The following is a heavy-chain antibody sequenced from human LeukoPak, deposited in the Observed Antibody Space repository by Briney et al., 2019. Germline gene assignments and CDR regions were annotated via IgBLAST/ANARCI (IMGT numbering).Heavy chain of an antibody. Sequence: SETLSLTCTVSGGSISSSSYSWGWIRQPPGKGLEWIGSIYYSGSIYYNPSLKSRVTISVDTSKNQFSLKLSSVTAADTAVYYCARRRKAGYSSGWYWFDPWGQGTLVTVSS. CDR3: ARRRKAGYSSGWYWFDP. V-gene: IGHV4-39*01. CDR1: GGSISSSSYS. J-gene: IGHJ5*02. CDR2: IYYSGSI. D-gene: IGHD6-19*01.